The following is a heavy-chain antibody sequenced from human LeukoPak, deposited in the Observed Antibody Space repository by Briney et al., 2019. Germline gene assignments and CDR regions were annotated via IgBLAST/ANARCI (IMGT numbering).Heavy chain of an antibody. CDR1: GYSFTSYW. D-gene: IGHD6-13*01. Sequence: GESLKISCKGSGYSFTSYWIGWVRQMPGKGLEWMGIIYPADSDTTYSPSFQGQVTISADKSISTAYLQWSGLKASDTTMYYCARRGSSHMDIWGQGTTVTVSS. J-gene: IGHJ6*02. V-gene: IGHV5-51*01. CDR3: ARRGSSHMDI. CDR2: IYPADSDT.